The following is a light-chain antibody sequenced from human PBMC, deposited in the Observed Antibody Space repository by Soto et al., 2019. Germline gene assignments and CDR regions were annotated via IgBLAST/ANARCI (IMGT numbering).Light chain of an antibody. V-gene: IGLV2-11*01. CDR3: CSYAGSYTYV. J-gene: IGLJ1*01. Sequence: SALTQPRSVSGSPGQSVTISCTGTSSDVGGYNYVSWYQQHPGKAPKLMIYDVSKRPSGVPDRFSGSKFGNTASLTISGLQAEDEADYYCCSYAGSYTYVFGTGTKVTVL. CDR1: SSDVGGYNY. CDR2: DVS.